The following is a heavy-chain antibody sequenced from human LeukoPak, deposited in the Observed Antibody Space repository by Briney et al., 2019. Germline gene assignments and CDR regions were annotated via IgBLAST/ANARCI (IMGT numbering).Heavy chain of an antibody. Sequence: SETLSLTCTVSGGSISSYYWSWIQQPPGKGLEWIGYIYYSGSTNYNPSLKSRVTISVDTSKNQFSLKLSSVTAADTAVYYCARVYYYDSSGYSPAEYFQHWGQGTLVTVSS. CDR3: ARVYYYDSSGYSPAEYFQH. CDR2: IYYSGST. J-gene: IGHJ1*01. V-gene: IGHV4-59*01. CDR1: GGSISSYY. D-gene: IGHD3-22*01.